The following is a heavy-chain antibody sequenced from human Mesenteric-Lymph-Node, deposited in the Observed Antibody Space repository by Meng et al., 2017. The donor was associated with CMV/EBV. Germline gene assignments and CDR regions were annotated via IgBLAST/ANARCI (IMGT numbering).Heavy chain of an antibody. CDR3: ARDGTAAAGIGVPLDY. Sequence: ASVKVSCKASGYTFTSYEINWVRQATGQGLEWMGWMSPNSGSTVYAQKFQGRVTMTRNTAINTAYMELRSLRSDDTAVYYCARDGTAAAGIGVPLDYWGQGTLVTVSS. J-gene: IGHJ4*02. V-gene: IGHV1-8*01. CDR2: MSPNSGST. D-gene: IGHD6-13*01. CDR1: GYTFTSYE.